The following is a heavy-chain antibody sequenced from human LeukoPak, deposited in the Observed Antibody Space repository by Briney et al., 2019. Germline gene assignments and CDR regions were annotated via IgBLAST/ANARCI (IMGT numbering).Heavy chain of an antibody. CDR2: IYYSGST. J-gene: IGHJ4*02. CDR1: GGSISSYY. D-gene: IGHD1-1*01. CDR3: ARTLHQPNLNWYFDY. V-gene: IGHV4-59*07. Sequence: SDTLSLTCTVSGGSISSYYWSWIRQPPGKGLEWVGYIYYSGSTNYNPSLKSRVTISVDTSKNQFSLKLSSVTAADTAVYYCARTLHQPNLNWYFDYWGQGILVTVSS.